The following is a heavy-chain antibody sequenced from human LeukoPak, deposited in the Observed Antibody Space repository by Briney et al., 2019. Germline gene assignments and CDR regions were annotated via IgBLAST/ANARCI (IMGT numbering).Heavy chain of an antibody. D-gene: IGHD3-9*01. CDR3: AKDATASPYFHWFDN. CDR1: GLTFSSYA. J-gene: IGHJ4*02. CDR2: ISSGDRT. V-gene: IGHV3-23*01. Sequence: PGGSLRLSCAASGLTFSSYAMNWVRQAPAKGLEWGAGISSGDRTFHAESVKGRLTISRDKSKDTMYLQMNSLRAEDTAVYYCAKDATASPYFHWFDNWGQGTQVIVSS.